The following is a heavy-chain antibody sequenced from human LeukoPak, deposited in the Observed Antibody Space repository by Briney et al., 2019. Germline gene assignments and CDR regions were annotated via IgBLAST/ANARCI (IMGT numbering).Heavy chain of an antibody. D-gene: IGHD1-26*01. Sequence: PGGSLRLSCAASGFTFSSYAMSWVRQAPGKGLEWVSAISGSASNTYYADSVKGRFTISRDNSRNTLYLQMKSLRAEDTAVYYCANVEWPLDYWGQGTLATVSS. CDR2: ISGSASNT. V-gene: IGHV3-23*01. J-gene: IGHJ4*02. CDR3: ANVEWPLDY. CDR1: GFTFSSYA.